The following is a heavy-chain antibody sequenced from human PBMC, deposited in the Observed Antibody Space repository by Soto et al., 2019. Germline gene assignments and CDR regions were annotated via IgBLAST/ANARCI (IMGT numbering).Heavy chain of an antibody. J-gene: IGHJ4*02. CDR1: GFTFSSYW. CDR3: ARWFTYGTFDSSDY. V-gene: IGHV3-74*01. Sequence: GGSLRLSCAASGFTFSSYWMHWFRQAPGKGLVWVSRINSDGRSTTYADSVKGRFTISRDNAKNTLYLQMNGLRAEDTAVYYCARWFTYGTFDSSDYWGQGPQVTVSS. CDR2: INSDGRST. D-gene: IGHD3-10*01.